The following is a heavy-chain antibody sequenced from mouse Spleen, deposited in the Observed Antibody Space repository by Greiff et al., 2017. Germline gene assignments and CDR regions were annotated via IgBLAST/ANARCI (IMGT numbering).Heavy chain of an antibody. CDR3: ERERTMISWFAY. Sequence: EVQLVESGGGLVKLGGSLKLSCAASGFTFSSYYMSWVRQTPEKRLEWVATISSGGGSTYYPDSVKGRCTIARDNAKNTMYLQMSSLNSEDKDVYDYERERTMISWFAYWGQGTMVTVSA. J-gene: IGHJ3*01. D-gene: IGHD2-4*01. V-gene: IGHV5-12-1*01. CDR2: ISSGGGST. CDR1: GFTFSSYY.